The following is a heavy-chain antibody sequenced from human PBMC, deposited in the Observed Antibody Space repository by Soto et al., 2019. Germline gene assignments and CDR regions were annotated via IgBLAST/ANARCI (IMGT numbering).Heavy chain of an antibody. CDR2: IIPFFGTA. V-gene: IGHV1-69*06. CDR3: ATERYHYDSSGYTDGLDI. Sequence: QVQLVQSGAEVKKPGSSVKVSCKASGGTFSNYAINWVRQAPGQGLECMGGIIPFFGTANYAQKFQGRVTMTADKSTSTAYMELSSLRSEDTAVYYCATERYHYDSSGYTDGLDIWGQGTMVTVSS. D-gene: IGHD3-22*01. CDR1: GGTFSNYA. J-gene: IGHJ3*02.